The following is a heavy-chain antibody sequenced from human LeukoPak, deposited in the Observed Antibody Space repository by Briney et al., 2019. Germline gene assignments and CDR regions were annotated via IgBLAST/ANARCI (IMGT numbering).Heavy chain of an antibody. J-gene: IGHJ6*03. CDR3: ASCGDYYYYYMDH. CDR2: ISGSGGST. CDR1: GFTFRSFA. Sequence: GGTLRLSCAVSGFTFRSFAMSWVRQSPGKGLEWVSAISGSGGSTYYADSVKGRFTISRDNSRDTLYLQMNNLRAEDTAIYYCASCGDYYYYYMDHWGKGTTVTISS. V-gene: IGHV3-23*01. D-gene: IGHD1-26*01.